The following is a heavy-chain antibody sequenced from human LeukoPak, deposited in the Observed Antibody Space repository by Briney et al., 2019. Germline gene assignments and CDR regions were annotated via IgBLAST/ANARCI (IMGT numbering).Heavy chain of an antibody. CDR1: GYRFANYW. CDR2: IYPGDSDT. Sequence: GESLKISCKGSGYRFANYWIGWVRQMPGKGLEYMGIIYPGDSDTRYSPSFQGQVPMSADKSISTAYLQWNSLRASDTGMYYCARQRSGSYHDCWGQGTLVTVSS. CDR3: ARQRSGSYHDC. D-gene: IGHD1-26*01. J-gene: IGHJ4*02. V-gene: IGHV5-51*01.